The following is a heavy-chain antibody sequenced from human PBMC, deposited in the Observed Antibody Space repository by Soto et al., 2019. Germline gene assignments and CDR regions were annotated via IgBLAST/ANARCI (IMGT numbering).Heavy chain of an antibody. J-gene: IGHJ5*02. D-gene: IGHD1-26*01. CDR2: ISGSGGST. CDR3: AKDYLRWAQS. V-gene: IGHV3-23*01. Sequence: EVQVLESGGDLVQPGGSLRLSCAVSGLKFSTYAMAWVRQAPGKGLEWVSAISGSGGSTYYADSVKGRFTISRDNSKNTLYLQMNSLRAEDTAVYYCAKDYLRWAQSWGQGTLVTVSS. CDR1: GLKFSTYA.